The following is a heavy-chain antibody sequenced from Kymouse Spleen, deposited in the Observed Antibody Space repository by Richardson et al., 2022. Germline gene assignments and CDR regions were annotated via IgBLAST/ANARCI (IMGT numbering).Heavy chain of an antibody. V-gene: IGHV3-15*01. CDR2: IKSKTDGGTT. CDR3: TISSSSVYYYYGMDV. D-gene: IGHD6-6*01. Sequence: EVQLVESGGGLVKPGGSLRLSCAASGFTFSNAWMSWVRQAPGKGLEWVGRIKSKTDGGTTDYAAPVKGRFTISRDDSKNTLYLQMNSLKTEDTAVYYCTISSSSVYYYYGMDVWGQGTTVTVSS. CDR1: GFTFSNAW. J-gene: IGHJ6*02.